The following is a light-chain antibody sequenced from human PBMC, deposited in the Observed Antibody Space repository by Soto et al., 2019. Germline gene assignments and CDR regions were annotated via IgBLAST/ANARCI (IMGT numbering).Light chain of an antibody. CDR3: CSYAGSYSYA. Sequence: QSALTQPPSASGSPGQSVTISCTGTSSDVGAYNFVSWYQQHPGKAPKLLIHEVSRRPSGVPDRFSASKSGNTATLTVSGLQAEDEADYYCCSYAGSYSYAFATGTKVTVL. J-gene: IGLJ1*01. CDR1: SSDVGAYNF. V-gene: IGLV2-8*01. CDR2: EVS.